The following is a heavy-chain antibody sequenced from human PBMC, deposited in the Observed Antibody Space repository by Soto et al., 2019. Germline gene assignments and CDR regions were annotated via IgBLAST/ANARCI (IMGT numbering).Heavy chain of an antibody. V-gene: IGHV3-11*01. Sequence: GGALSLSCADPGCTFSAYYMRWIRQAPGKGLEWVSYISGSGSTIYYADSVKGRLTISRGNAKKSLYLQMNSLRAEDTAVYFCAREYPHFDYWGQGALVTVSS. CDR1: GCTFSAYY. J-gene: IGHJ4*02. CDR3: AREYPHFDY. D-gene: IGHD2-2*02. CDR2: ISGSGSTI.